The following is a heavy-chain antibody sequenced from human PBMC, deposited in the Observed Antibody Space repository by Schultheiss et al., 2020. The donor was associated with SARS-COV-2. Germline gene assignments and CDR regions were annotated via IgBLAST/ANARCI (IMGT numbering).Heavy chain of an antibody. CDR1: GFTFSSYA. D-gene: IGHD2-15*01. J-gene: IGHJ2*01. CDR2: MWYDGSNK. Sequence: GESLKISCAASGFTFSSYAMHWVRQAPGKGLEWVAVMWYDGSNKYYADSVKGRFTISRDNAKNSLYLQMNSLRAEDTAVYYCASGSARGWYFDLWGRGTLVTVSS. V-gene: IGHV3-33*08. CDR3: ASGSARGWYFDL.